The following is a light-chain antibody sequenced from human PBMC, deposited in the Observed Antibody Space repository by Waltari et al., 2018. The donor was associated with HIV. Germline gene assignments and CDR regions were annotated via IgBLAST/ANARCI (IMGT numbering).Light chain of an antibody. CDR2: GAS. J-gene: IGKJ2*03. CDR1: QNVDKNY. V-gene: IGKV3-20*01. CDR3: QHYVSSPYS. Sequence: EIVLTQSPGTLSLSPGERAILSCRASQNVDKNYLAWYQQNPGQAPRLLMYGASNRATGIPDRFRGSGSGTDFTLTISRLEPEDFAVYHCQHYVSSPYSFGQGTKLEI.